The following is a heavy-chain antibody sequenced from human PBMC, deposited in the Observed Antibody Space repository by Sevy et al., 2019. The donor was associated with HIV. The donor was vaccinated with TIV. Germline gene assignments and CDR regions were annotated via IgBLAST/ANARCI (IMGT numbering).Heavy chain of an antibody. D-gene: IGHD2-15*01. CDR1: GGSISSGDYY. CDR3: ARDDGGATGQYYFDY. Sequence: SETLSLTCTVSGGSISSGDYYWSWIRQPPGKGLEWIGYIYYSGSTYYNPSLKSRVTISVDTSKNQLSLKQSSVTAADTAVNYCARDDGGATGQYYFDYWGQGTLVTVSS. V-gene: IGHV4-30-4*01. J-gene: IGHJ4*02. CDR2: IYYSGST.